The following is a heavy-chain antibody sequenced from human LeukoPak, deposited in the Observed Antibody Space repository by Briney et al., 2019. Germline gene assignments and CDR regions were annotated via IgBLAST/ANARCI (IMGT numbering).Heavy chain of an antibody. V-gene: IGHV1-8*01. Sequence: GASVKVSFKASGYTFTNYDINWVRQATGQGLEGMGWMNTNSGNTGYAQKFQGRVTMNRNPSIRTAYLELSSLRSEDTAVYYCARGVAARLHYWGQGTLVTVSS. J-gene: IGHJ4*02. CDR3: ARGVAARLHY. D-gene: IGHD6-6*01. CDR1: GYTFTNYD. CDR2: MNTNSGNT.